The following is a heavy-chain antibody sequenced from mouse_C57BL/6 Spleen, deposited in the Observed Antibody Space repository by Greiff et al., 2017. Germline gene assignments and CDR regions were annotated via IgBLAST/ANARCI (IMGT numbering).Heavy chain of an antibody. CDR2: ISSGGDYI. J-gene: IGHJ3*01. D-gene: IGHD2-5*01. CDR3: TRDEEDYSNYAWFAY. CDR1: GFTFSSYA. Sequence: DVHLVESGEGLVKPGGSLKLSCAASGFTFSSYAMSWVRQTPEKRLEWVAYISSGGDYIYYADTVKGRFTISRDNARNTLYLQMSSLKSEDTAMYYCTRDEEDYSNYAWFAYWGQGTLVTVSA. V-gene: IGHV5-9-1*02.